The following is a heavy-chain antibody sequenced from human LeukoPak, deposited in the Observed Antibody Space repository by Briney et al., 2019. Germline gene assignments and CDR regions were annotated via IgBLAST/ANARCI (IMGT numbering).Heavy chain of an antibody. CDR3: ARLGFSNY. CDR1: GGSFSGYY. CDR2: INHSGST. V-gene: IGHV4-34*01. D-gene: IGHD3-16*01. J-gene: IGHJ4*02. Sequence: SETLSLTCAVYGGSFSGYYWSWIRQPPGKGLEWIGEINHSGSTNYNPSLKGRVTISVDTSKNQISLKLSSVTAADTAVYYCARLGFSNYWGQGTLVTVSS.